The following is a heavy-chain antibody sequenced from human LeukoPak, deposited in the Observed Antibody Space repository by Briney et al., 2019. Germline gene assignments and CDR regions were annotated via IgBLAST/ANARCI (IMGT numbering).Heavy chain of an antibody. D-gene: IGHD2-2*01. J-gene: IGHJ3*02. CDR2: VYYSGNT. CDR1: GGSISRSNYY. CDR3: ARHKGQLLSYAFDI. Sequence: TSETLSLTCIVSGGSISRSNYYWGWIRQPPGKGLEWIGSVYYSGNTYYNPSLKSRVTISVDTSKNQFSLKLSSVTAADTAVHYCARHKGQLLSYAFDIWGQGTMVTVSS. V-gene: IGHV4-39*01.